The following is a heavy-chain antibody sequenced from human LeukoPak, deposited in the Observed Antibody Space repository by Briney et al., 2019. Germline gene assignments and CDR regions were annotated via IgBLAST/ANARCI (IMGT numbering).Heavy chain of an antibody. V-gene: IGHV1-69*02. Sequence: SVKVTCKASGGTFSSYTISWVRQAPGQGLEWMGRIIPILGIANYAQKFQGRVTITADKSTSTAYMELSSLRSEDTAVYYCARSSPDSESIATPYYFDYWGQGTLVTVSS. CDR3: ARSSPDSESIATPYYFDY. J-gene: IGHJ4*02. CDR1: GGTFSSYT. D-gene: IGHD6-6*01. CDR2: IIPILGIA.